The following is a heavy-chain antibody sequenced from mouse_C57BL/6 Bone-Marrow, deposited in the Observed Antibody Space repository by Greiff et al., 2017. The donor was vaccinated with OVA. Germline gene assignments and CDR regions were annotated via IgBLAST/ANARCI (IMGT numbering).Heavy chain of an antibody. Sequence: VMLVESGAELVRPGTSVKVSCKASGYAFTNYLIEWVKQRPGQGLEWIGVINPGSGGTNYNQKFKGKATLTADKSSSTAYMQLSSLTSEDSAVYYCARSGDGYYAAWFAYWGQGTLVTVSA. D-gene: IGHD2-3*01. CDR2: INPGSGGT. CDR1: GYAFTNYL. CDR3: ARSGDGYYAAWFAY. J-gene: IGHJ3*01. V-gene: IGHV1-54*01.